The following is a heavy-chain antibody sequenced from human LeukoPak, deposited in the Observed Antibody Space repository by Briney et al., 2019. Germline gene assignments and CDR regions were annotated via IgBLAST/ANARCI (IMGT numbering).Heavy chain of an antibody. V-gene: IGHV3-21*01. CDR3: ARDELGYCSSTSCPRNYGMDV. CDR1: GFTFSSYS. D-gene: IGHD2-2*03. Sequence: NPGGSLRLSCAASGFTFSSYSMNWVRQAPGKGLEWVSSISSSSSYIYYADSVKGRFTISRDNAKNSLYLQMNSLRAEDTAVYYRARDELGYCSSTSCPRNYGMDVWGKGTTVTVSS. CDR2: ISSSSSYI. J-gene: IGHJ6*04.